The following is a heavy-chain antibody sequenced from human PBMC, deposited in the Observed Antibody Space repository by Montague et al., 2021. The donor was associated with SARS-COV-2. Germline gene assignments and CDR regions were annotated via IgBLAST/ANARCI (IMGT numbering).Heavy chain of an antibody. CDR2: VHDIESS. V-gene: IGHV4-59*01. CDR3: ARVTLGGRDGRTRQYEGLDS. J-gene: IGHJ4*02. Sequence: SETLSLTCTVPGGSISRYFWNWIRQTPGKGLEWMGYVHDIESSIYNPSLQSRITILLDTPKNQFSLRLNAVTAADTAVYYCARVTLGGRDGRTRQYEGLDSWGQGILVTVSS. CDR1: GGSISRYF. D-gene: IGHD3-16*01.